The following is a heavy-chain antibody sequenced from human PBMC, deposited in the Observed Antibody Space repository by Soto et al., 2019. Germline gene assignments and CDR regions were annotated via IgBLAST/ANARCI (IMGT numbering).Heavy chain of an antibody. D-gene: IGHD5-12*01. J-gene: IGHJ6*02. Sequence: QVQLQESGPGLVKPSQTLSLTCTVSGGSISSGGYYWSWIRQHPGKGLEWLGYIYYSGSTYYNPSLTSRVTISVDTSKNQFSLKLSSVTAADTAVYYCAASCVACGGFNYYGMDVWGQGTTVTVSS. CDR3: AASCVACGGFNYYGMDV. CDR2: IYYSGST. CDR1: GGSISSGGYY. V-gene: IGHV4-31*03.